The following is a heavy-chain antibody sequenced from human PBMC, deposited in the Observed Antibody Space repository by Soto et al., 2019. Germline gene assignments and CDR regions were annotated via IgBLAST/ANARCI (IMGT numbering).Heavy chain of an antibody. CDR3: ARASFDCSGGSCYRNFDY. CDR2: ISSSGSTI. D-gene: IGHD2-15*01. CDR1: GFTYSDYY. V-gene: IGHV3-11*01. J-gene: IGHJ4*02. Sequence: QVQLVESGGGLVKPGGSLRLSCAASGFTYSDYYMSWIRQAPGKGLEWVSYISSSGSTIYYADSVKGRFTISRDNAKNSLYLQMNSLRAEDMAVYYCARASFDCSGGSCYRNFDYWGQGTLVTVSS.